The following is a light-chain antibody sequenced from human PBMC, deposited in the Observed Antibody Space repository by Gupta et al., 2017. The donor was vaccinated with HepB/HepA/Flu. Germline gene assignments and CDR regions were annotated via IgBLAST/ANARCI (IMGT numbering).Light chain of an antibody. CDR1: SSNIGGRT. V-gene: IGLV1-44*01. J-gene: IGLJ3*02. CDR2: NSN. CDR3: AAWDDSRKGWV. Sequence: QSLLTQPPSASGPPGQRVTISCSGGSSNIGGRTVNWYQHFPGTAPKLLIYNSNQRPSGIPDRFSGSRSGTSASLAISGLQQEDEADYYCAAWDDSRKGWVFGGGTKLTVL.